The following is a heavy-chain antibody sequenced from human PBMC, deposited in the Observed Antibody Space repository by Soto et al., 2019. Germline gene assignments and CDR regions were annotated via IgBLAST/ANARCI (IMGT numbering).Heavy chain of an antibody. CDR1: GFAFTTFY. CDR2: LSPDATST. V-gene: IGHV3-23*01. J-gene: IGHJ1*01. Sequence: GGSLRLSCAASGFAFTTFYMSWVRQAPGKGLEWVSALSPDATSTHYADSVKGRFTISRDTSKNTLFLQVDSLRADDTAVYFCVKASTQALGRVYFHHWGQGTLVTVSS. CDR3: VKASTQALGRVYFHH. D-gene: IGHD2-15*01.